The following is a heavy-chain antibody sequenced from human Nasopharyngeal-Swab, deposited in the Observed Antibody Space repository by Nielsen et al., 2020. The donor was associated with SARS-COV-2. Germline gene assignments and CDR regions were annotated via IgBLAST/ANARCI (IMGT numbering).Heavy chain of an antibody. J-gene: IGHJ4*02. V-gene: IGHV5-51*01. CDR2: IFPADSDT. D-gene: IGHD3-22*01. CDR1: GYTFTSHW. CDR3: ARLDYYDSSGYYSLIGPEYYFDY. Sequence: GESLKISCKCSGYTFTSHWIAWGRQMPGKGLEWRGIIFPADSDTKYSPSFQGQVTISVDKSLSTAYLQWSSLKASDTAMYFCARLDYYDSSGYYSLIGPEYYFDYWGQGTLVTVSS.